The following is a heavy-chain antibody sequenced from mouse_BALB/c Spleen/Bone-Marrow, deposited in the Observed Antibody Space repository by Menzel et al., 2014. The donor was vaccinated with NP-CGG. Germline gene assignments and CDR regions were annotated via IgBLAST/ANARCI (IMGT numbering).Heavy chain of an antibody. Sequence: LQESGAELVRPGASVALSCKASGYTFTDYEMHWVKQTPVHGLEWIGAIDPETGGTAYNQKFKGKATLTADKSSSTAYMELRSLTSEDSAVYYCTRSLYGNYVMDFWGQGTSVTVSS. CDR1: GYTFTDYE. J-gene: IGHJ4*01. D-gene: IGHD2-1*01. CDR2: IDPETGGT. V-gene: IGHV1-15*01. CDR3: TRSLYGNYVMDF.